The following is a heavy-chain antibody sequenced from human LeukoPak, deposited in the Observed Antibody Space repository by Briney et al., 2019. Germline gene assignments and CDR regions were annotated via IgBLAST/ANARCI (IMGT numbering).Heavy chain of an antibody. CDR1: GGSISSSSYY. D-gene: IGHD3-3*01. Sequence: ASETLSLTCTVSGGSISSSSYYWSWIRQPPGKGLEWIGEINHSGSTNYNPSLKSRVTISVDTSKNQFSLKLSSVTAADTAVYYCARVDYDFWSGPGYFDYWGQGTLVTVSS. J-gene: IGHJ4*02. CDR3: ARVDYDFWSGPGYFDY. CDR2: INHSGST. V-gene: IGHV4-39*01.